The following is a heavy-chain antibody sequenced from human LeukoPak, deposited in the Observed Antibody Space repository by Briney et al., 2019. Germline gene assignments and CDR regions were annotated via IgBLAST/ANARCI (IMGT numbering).Heavy chain of an antibody. CDR3: ARGPQYYYDSSGYYYDTRFDP. Sequence: ASVKVSCKVSGYTFTSYYMHWVRQAPGQGLEWMGIINPSGGSTSYAQKFQGRVTMTRDTSTSTVYMELSSLRSEDTAVYYCARGPQYYYDSSGYYYDTRFDPWGQGTLVTVSS. CDR1: GYTFTSYY. D-gene: IGHD3-22*01. V-gene: IGHV1-46*01. CDR2: INPSGGST. J-gene: IGHJ5*02.